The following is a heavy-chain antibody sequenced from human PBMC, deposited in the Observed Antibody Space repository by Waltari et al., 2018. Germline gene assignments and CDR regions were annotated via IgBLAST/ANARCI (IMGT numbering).Heavy chain of an antibody. CDR1: GGSISDYY. J-gene: IGHJ5*01. CDR2: IYYSGNT. CDR3: ARVKDDFWTGPGRWFDS. D-gene: IGHD3-3*01. Sequence: QVQLQESGPGLVKPSETLSLTCTVSGGSISDYYWSWLRQPPGKGLEWIGYIYYSGNTNYAPALKSRVTIAVDKSKNQFSLKLSSVTAADTAVYYCARVKDDFWTGPGRWFDSWGQGTLVTVSS. V-gene: IGHV4-59*01.